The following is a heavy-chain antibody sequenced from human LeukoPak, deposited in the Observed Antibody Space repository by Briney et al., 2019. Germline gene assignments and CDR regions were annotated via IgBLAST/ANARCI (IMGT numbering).Heavy chain of an antibody. Sequence: GESLKISCKGSGYSFTSYWITWVRQMPGKGLEWMGRIDPSDSYTNYSPSFQGHVTISTDKSISTAYLQWSSLNASDTAMYYCARPQPDYDSSGYYHGAAFDIWGQGTMVTVSS. CDR3: ARPQPDYDSSGYYHGAAFDI. CDR2: IDPSDSYT. J-gene: IGHJ3*02. CDR1: GYSFTSYW. D-gene: IGHD3-22*01. V-gene: IGHV5-10-1*01.